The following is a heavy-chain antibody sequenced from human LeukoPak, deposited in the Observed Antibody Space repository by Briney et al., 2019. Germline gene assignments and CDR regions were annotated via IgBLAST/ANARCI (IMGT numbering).Heavy chain of an antibody. D-gene: IGHD3-10*01. CDR3: ARDGYGSGKGFFDY. CDR2: ISAFDGNT. Sequence: GASVKVSCRASGYTFTIYGFTWVRQAPGQGPEWMGWISAFDGNTNSAQKFQGRVTMTTDTSSSTAYMELRSLTSDDTAVYYCARDGYGSGKGFFDYWGQGTLVTVSS. J-gene: IGHJ4*02. CDR1: GYTFTIYG. V-gene: IGHV1-18*01.